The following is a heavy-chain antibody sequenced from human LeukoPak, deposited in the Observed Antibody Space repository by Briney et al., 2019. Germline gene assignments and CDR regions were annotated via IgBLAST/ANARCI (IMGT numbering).Heavy chain of an antibody. CDR2: ISVDGSDK. Sequence: GGSLRLSCAASGFTFSSFAMHWVRQAPGKGLEWVAVISVDGSDKYYAEAVKGRFTISRDNSENTVYLQMNSLRAEDTAVYYCARDLDSSGYYYAYWGQGSLVTVSS. CDR3: ARDLDSSGYYYAY. CDR1: GFTFSSFA. V-gene: IGHV3-30*04. J-gene: IGHJ4*02. D-gene: IGHD3-22*01.